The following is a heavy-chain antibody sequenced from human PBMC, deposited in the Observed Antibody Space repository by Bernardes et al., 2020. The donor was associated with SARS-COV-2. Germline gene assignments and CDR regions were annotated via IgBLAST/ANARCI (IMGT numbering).Heavy chain of an antibody. CDR3: ASGIVGATPLKV. J-gene: IGHJ6*02. V-gene: IGHV3-48*01. CDR2: ISSSSTI. Sequence: GGSLRLSCAASGFTFSSYSMNWVRQAPGKGLEWVSYISSSSTIYYADSVKGRFTISRDNAKNSLYLQMNSLRAEDTAVYYCASGIVGATPLKVWGQGTTVTVSS. D-gene: IGHD1-26*01. CDR1: GFTFSSYS.